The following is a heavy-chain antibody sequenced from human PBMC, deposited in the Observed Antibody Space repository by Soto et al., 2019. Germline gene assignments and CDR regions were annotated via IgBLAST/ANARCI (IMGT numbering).Heavy chain of an antibody. V-gene: IGHV4-39*01. CDR3: ARLEGLAIITDYFDF. J-gene: IGHJ4*02. D-gene: IGHD3-3*01. CDR2: IYYRGNA. CDR1: DDSINSDKYY. Sequence: QLQLQESGPGLVKPSETLSLTCSVSDDSINSDKYYWGWIRQPPGKGLEWIGSIYYRGNAYYTPSLTTRVTLCLDRSRGPCYLKLNSVTAAESAVYFCARLEGLAIITDYFDFWGPGALVTVSS.